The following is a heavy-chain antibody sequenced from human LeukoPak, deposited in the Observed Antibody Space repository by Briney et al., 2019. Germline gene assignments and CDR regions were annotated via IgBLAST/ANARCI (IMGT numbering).Heavy chain of an antibody. Sequence: GGSLRLSCAASGFTFSSYSMNWVRRAPGKGLEWVSSISSSSSYIYYADSMKGRFTISRDNAKNSLYLQMNSLRAEDTAVYYCARMDYDSSGYFDYWGQGTLVTVSS. CDR1: GFTFSSYS. D-gene: IGHD3-22*01. CDR3: ARMDYDSSGYFDY. CDR2: ISSSSSYI. J-gene: IGHJ4*02. V-gene: IGHV3-21*01.